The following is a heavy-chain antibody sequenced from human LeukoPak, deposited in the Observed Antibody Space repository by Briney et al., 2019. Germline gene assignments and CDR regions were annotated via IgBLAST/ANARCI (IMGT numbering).Heavy chain of an antibody. J-gene: IGHJ4*02. CDR2: MNQDGSEK. Sequence: PGGSLRLSCAASGFTLGTYWMTWVRQAPGKGLEWVATMNQDGSEKYYVDSVKGRFTISRDNVKNSLYLQMNSLRVEDTAVYYCASPRFGYWGQGTLVTVSS. V-gene: IGHV3-7*01. CDR1: GFTLGTYW. CDR3: ASPRFGY. D-gene: IGHD3-10*02.